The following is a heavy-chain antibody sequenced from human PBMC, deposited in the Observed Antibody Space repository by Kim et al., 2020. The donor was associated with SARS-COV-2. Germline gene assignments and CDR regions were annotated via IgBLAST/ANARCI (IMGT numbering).Heavy chain of an antibody. CDR1: GGSFSGYY. Sequence: SETLSLTCAVYGGSFSGYYWSWIRQPPGKGLEWIGEINHSGSTNYNPSLKSRVTISVDTSKNQFSLKLSSVTAADTAVYYCARDLGGFNWNLGYFDLWGRGTLVTVSS. CDR2: INHSGST. J-gene: IGHJ2*01. V-gene: IGHV4-34*01. CDR3: ARDLGGFNWNLGYFDL. D-gene: IGHD1-1*01.